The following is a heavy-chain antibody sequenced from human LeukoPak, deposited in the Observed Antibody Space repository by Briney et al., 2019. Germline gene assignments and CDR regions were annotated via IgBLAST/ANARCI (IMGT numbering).Heavy chain of an antibody. CDR2: IYSGGST. Sequence: GGSLRLSCAASGFTVSSNYMSWVRQAPGKGLEWVSVIYSGGSTYYADSVKGRFTISRDNSKNTLYLQMNSLRAGDTAVYCCARDKVGGSDYYFDYWGQGTLVTVSS. J-gene: IGHJ4*02. D-gene: IGHD3-10*01. V-gene: IGHV3-53*01. CDR3: ARDKVGGSDYYFDY. CDR1: GFTVSSNY.